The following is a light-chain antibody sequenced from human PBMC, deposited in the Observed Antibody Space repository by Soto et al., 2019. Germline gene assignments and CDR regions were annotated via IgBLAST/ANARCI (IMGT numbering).Light chain of an antibody. V-gene: IGKV3-20*01. CDR3: QQYGLSPWT. J-gene: IGKJ1*01. CDR2: GAS. Sequence: EIVLTQSPGTLSLSPGERATLSCRASQSVSSSFLAWYQQKPGQAPRLLIYGASSRATGIPDRFSGSGSGTVFTLPIRRLEPEVFAVYSCQQYGLSPWTCGQGTKVDIK. CDR1: QSVSSSF.